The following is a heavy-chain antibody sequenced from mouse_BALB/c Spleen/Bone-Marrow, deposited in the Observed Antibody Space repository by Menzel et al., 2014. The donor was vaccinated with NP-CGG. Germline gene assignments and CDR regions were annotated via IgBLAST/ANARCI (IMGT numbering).Heavy chain of an antibody. D-gene: IGHD3-2*02. Sequence: EAKLMESGPELVKPGASVKISCKTPGYTFTESTINWVKQSHGKSLEWIGGINPNNGATGYNQKFKGKATLTVDKSSSTAYLELRSLTSDDSAVYYCAIRECGQAWFTYWGQGTLVTVSA. J-gene: IGHJ3*01. CDR1: GYTFTEST. CDR2: INPNNGAT. V-gene: IGHV1-26*01. CDR3: AIRECGQAWFTY.